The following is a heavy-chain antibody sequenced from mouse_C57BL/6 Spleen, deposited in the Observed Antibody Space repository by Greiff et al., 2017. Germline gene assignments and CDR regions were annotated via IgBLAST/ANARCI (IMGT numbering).Heavy chain of an antibody. CDR2: ISSGSSTI. Sequence: EVNLVESGGGLVKPGGSLKLSCAASGFTFSDYGMHWVRQAPEKGLEWVAYISSGSSTIYYADTVKGRFTISRDNAKNTLFLQMTSLRSEDTAMYYCARTGTYYFDYWGQGTTLTVSS. V-gene: IGHV5-17*01. CDR3: ARTGTYYFDY. CDR1: GFTFSDYG. D-gene: IGHD4-1*01. J-gene: IGHJ2*01.